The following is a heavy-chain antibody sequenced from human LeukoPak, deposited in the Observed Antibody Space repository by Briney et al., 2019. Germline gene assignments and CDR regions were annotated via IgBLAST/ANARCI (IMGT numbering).Heavy chain of an antibody. CDR2: IHHGGRT. CDR3: ARHGGWYFAL. CDR1: GGSLSGYY. D-gene: IGHD3-10*01. Sequence: KTSETLSLTCAVYGGSLSGYYWSWIRQPPGKGLEWIGEIHHGGRTKYHPALKSRVTISVDTPNNQFSLKLSSMTAADTAVYYCARHGGWYFALWGPGTLVTVSP. V-gene: IGHV4-34*01. J-gene: IGHJ2*01.